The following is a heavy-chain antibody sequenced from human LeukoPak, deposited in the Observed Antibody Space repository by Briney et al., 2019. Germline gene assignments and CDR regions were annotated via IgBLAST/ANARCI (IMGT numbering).Heavy chain of an antibody. CDR3: AREGPMINAFDI. V-gene: IGHV4-30-4*02. D-gene: IGHD3-22*01. CDR1: GGSISSGDYY. J-gene: IGHJ3*02. CDR2: IYYSGST. Sequence: SETLSLTCTVSGGSISSGDYYWSWIRQPPGKGLEWIGYIYYSGSTYYNPSLKSRVTISVDTSKNQFSLKLSSVTAADTAVYYCAREGPMINAFDIWGQGTMVTVSS.